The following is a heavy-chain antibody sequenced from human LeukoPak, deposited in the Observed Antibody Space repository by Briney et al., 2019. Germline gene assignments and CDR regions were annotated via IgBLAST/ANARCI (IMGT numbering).Heavy chain of an antibody. V-gene: IGHV1-2*02. D-gene: IGHD2-8*01. Sequence: ASVKVSCKASGYTFTGYYMHWVRQAPGQGLEWMGWINPNSGGTNSPQKFQGRVTMTRDTSITTAYMELSSLTSDDTAVYFCARSAGHCNDGVCFTDYYMDVWGKGTTVTVSS. CDR1: GYTFTGYY. J-gene: IGHJ6*03. CDR3: ARSAGHCNDGVCFTDYYMDV. CDR2: INPNSGGT.